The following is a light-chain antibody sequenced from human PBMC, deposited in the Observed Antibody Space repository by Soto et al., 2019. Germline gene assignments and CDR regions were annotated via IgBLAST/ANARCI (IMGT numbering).Light chain of an antibody. J-gene: IGKJ1*01. Sequence: DIQMTQSPPTLSASVGDRVSLACRASRNVAKWLAWYQQTQGKAPEILIYAASTLQSGVPSRFSGKGSGTDFTLPLSCLQSEDFATYYCQQYYSFPWTFGQGTKVDIK. V-gene: IGKV1-5*01. CDR3: QQYYSFPWT. CDR2: AAS. CDR1: RNVAKW.